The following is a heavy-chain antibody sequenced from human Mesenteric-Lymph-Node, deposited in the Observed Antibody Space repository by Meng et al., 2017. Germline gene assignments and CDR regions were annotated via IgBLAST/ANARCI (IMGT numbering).Heavy chain of an antibody. CDR3: AKDLPGYSTGRVPFES. J-gene: IGHJ4*02. Sequence: GRSLRLSCTGSGFRFSTFSTHAMTWVRQAPGKGLGWVSSISATGSSTYYADSVKGRFTISRDNFKNALSLQMNILRAEDTAIYYCAKDLPGYSTGRVPFESWGLGTLVTVSS. CDR2: ISATGSST. CDR1: GFRFSTFSTHA. D-gene: IGHD6-19*01. V-gene: IGHV3-23*01.